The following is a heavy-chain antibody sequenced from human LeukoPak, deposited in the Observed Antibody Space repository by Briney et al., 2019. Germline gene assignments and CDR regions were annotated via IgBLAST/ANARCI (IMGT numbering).Heavy chain of an antibody. D-gene: IGHD2-8*01. CDR1: GGSINTNSYS. V-gene: IGHV4-39*01. J-gene: IGHJ4*02. Sequence: NPSETLSLTCTVSGGSINTNSYSWGWIRQAPGKGLEWTGSIYYSGTTYYNPSLRSRVTISVDTSKNQFSLKLSSVTAADTAVYYCARGTVYDFWDRGTLVTVSS. CDR2: IYYSGTT. CDR3: ARGTVYDF.